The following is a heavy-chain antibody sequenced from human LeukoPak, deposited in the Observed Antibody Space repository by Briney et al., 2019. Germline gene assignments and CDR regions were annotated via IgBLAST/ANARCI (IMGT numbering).Heavy chain of an antibody. CDR3: ARDQVEMDV. V-gene: IGHV3-30*02. CDR2: IRYMGSNK. J-gene: IGHJ6*04. CDR1: RFTLTSYG. Sequence: GRSRRLSCAASRFTLTSYGMHCVRQAPGKGLEWVAFIRYMGSNKYYAVSVKGRFTISRDNSKNTLYLQMNSLRAEDTAVYYCARDQVEMDVWGKGTTVTIFS.